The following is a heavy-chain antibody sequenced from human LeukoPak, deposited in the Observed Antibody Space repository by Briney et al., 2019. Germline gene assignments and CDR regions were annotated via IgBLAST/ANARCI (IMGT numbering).Heavy chain of an antibody. Sequence: GGSLRLSCAASGFTFSSYAMSWVRQAPGKGLEWVSAISGSGGSTYYADSVKGRFTISRDNSKNTLYLQMNSLRAEDTAVYYCAKDLKLLWFGDGPDAFDIWGQGTMVTVSS. J-gene: IGHJ3*02. CDR3: AKDLKLLWFGDGPDAFDI. V-gene: IGHV3-23*01. CDR1: GFTFSSYA. D-gene: IGHD3-10*01. CDR2: ISGSGGST.